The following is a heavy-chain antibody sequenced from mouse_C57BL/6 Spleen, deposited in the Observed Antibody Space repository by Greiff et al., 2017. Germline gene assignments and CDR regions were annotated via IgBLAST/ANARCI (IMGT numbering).Heavy chain of an antibody. V-gene: IGHV1-80*01. CDR1: GYAFSSYW. CDR3: ARRGWDDYAMDY. Sequence: VQLQQSGAELVKPGASVKISCKASGYAFSSYWMNWVKQRPGKGLEWIGQIYPGDGDTNYNGKFKGKATLTADKSSSTAYMQLSSLTSEDSAVYFCARRGWDDYAMDYWGQGTSVTVSS. CDR2: IYPGDGDT. D-gene: IGHD4-1*01. J-gene: IGHJ4*01.